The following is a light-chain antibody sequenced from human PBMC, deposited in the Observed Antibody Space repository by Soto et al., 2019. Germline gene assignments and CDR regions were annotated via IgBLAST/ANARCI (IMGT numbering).Light chain of an antibody. CDR2: DAS. J-gene: IGKJ2*03. Sequence: EIVLTQSPATLSLSPEERATLSCRASQSVSSNYLAWYQQKPGQAPRLLIYDASTRATGIPDRFSGSGSGTDFTLTISRLEPEDFAVYYCQQYGSSPPYSFGQGTKVDIK. CDR3: QQYGSSPPYS. CDR1: QSVSSNY. V-gene: IGKV3-20*01.